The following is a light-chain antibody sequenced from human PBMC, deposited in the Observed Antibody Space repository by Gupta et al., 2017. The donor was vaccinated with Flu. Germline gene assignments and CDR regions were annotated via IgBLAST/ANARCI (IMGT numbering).Light chain of an antibody. J-gene: IGKJ1*01. Sequence: DIQMTQSPSTLSASVGDRVTIPFRASQSITGWLAWYQQKPGKAPKLLIYTASSLESGVPSRFSGSGSGTEFTLTISSRQPDDFATYYCQQYNSYTGTFGQGTKVEIK. CDR2: TAS. V-gene: IGKV1-5*03. CDR3: QQYNSYTGT. CDR1: QSITGW.